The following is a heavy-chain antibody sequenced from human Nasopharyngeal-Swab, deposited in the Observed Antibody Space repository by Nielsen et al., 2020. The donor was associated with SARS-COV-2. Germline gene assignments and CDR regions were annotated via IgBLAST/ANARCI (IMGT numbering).Heavy chain of an antibody. Sequence: SETLSLTCTVSGGSISSSSYYWGWIRQPPGKGLEWIGEIYHSGSTNYNPSLKSRVTISVDKSKNQFSLNLSSVTAADTAVYYCARDLGGRSFDYWGQGTLVTVSS. CDR3: ARDLGGRSFDY. V-gene: IGHV4-39*07. CDR2: IYHSGST. CDR1: GGSISSSSYY. J-gene: IGHJ4*02. D-gene: IGHD3-16*01.